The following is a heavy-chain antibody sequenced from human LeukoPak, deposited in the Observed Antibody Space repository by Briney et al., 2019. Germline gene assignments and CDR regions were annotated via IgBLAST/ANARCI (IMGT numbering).Heavy chain of an antibody. Sequence: ASVKVSCKASGYTFTSYYMHWVRQAPGQGLEWMGIINPSGGSTSYAQKFQGRVTMTRDTSTSTVYMELSSLRSEDTAVYYCARDHHPLYCSSTSCYSQSPFDYWGQGTLVTVSS. CDR3: ARDHHPLYCSSTSCYSQSPFDY. CDR1: GYTFTSYY. J-gene: IGHJ4*02. CDR2: INPSGGST. D-gene: IGHD2-2*02. V-gene: IGHV1-46*01.